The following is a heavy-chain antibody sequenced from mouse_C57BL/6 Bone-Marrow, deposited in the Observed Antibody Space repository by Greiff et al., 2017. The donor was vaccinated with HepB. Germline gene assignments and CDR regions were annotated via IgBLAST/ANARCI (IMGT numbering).Heavy chain of an antibody. CDR1: GFTFSSYG. Sequence: DVMLVESGGDLVKPGGSLKLSCAASGFTFSSYGMSWVRQTPDKRLEWVATISSGGSYTYYPDSVKGRFTISRDNAKNTLYLQMSSLKSEDTAMYYCARGLGFFDYWGQGTTLTVSS. CDR2: ISSGGSYT. V-gene: IGHV5-6*02. D-gene: IGHD4-1*01. J-gene: IGHJ2*01. CDR3: ARGLGFFDY.